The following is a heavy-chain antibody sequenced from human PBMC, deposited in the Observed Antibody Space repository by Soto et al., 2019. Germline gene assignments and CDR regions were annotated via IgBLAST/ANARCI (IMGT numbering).Heavy chain of an antibody. D-gene: IGHD3-22*01. CDR1: GGTFSTYA. CDR2: IIPLFGTA. Sequence: SVKVSCKASGGTFSTYAIDWVRQAPGQGLEWMGGIIPLFGTAKYAQNFQGRITITADESTNTAYMELRSLRSQDTAVYYCARGVHYDSSGYYYFYWGQGTLVTVAS. V-gene: IGHV1-69*13. CDR3: ARGVHYDSSGYYYFY. J-gene: IGHJ4*02.